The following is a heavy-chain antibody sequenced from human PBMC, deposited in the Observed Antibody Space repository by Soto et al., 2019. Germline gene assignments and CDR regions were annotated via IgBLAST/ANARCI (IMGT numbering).Heavy chain of an antibody. CDR1: GGSISSGGYS. CDR3: ARVPDL. V-gene: IGHV4-30-2*01. CDR2: IYHSGST. D-gene: IGHD2-2*01. J-gene: IGHJ5*02. Sequence: SETLSLTCAVSGGSISSGGYSWSWILQPPGKGLEWIGYIYHSGSTYYHPSLKSRVTISVDRSKNQFSLKLSSVTAADTAVYYCARVPDLWGQGTLVTVSS.